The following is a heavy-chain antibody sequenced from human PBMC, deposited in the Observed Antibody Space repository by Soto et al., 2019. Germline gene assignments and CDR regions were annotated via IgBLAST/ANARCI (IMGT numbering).Heavy chain of an antibody. CDR3: ARGGGVGVAGSAAFDM. D-gene: IGHD3-3*01. CDR1: GYPVTAYY. J-gene: IGHJ3*02. CDR2: INPATGAA. V-gene: IGHV1-2*02. Sequence: QLHLVQSGAVVKKPGASVTVSCSASGYPVTAYYMHWVRQAPGRGLEWMGGINPATGAAKYTQTFQGRVTMTRDTSTSKVFMELGGLRSEGTAVFYCARGGGVGVAGSAAFDMWGQGTLVTVSS.